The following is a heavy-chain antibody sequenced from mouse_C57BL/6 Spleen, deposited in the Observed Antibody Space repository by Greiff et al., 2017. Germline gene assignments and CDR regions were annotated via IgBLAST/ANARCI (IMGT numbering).Heavy chain of an antibody. D-gene: IGHD1-1*01. CDR3: ARDTTTVVGYFDY. CDR2: ISDGGSYT. CDR1: GFTFSSYA. J-gene: IGHJ2*01. Sequence: EVMLVESGGGLVKPGGSLKLSCAASGFTFSSYAMSWVRQTPEKRLEWVATISDGGSYTYYPDNVKGRFTISRDNAKNKLYLQMSHLKSEDTAMYYCARDTTTVVGYFDYWGQGTTLTVSS. V-gene: IGHV5-4*01.